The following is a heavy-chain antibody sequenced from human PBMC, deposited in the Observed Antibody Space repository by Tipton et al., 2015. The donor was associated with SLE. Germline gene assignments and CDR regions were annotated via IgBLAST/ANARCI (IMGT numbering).Heavy chain of an antibody. CDR1: GFAFDDYA. J-gene: IGHJ4*02. CDR3: AKDMGGGSTWYGGLDY. D-gene: IGHD6-13*01. CDR2: ISWNSGNI. Sequence: SLRLSCSASGFAFDDYAMHWVRQAPGKGLEWVSGISWNSGNIGYADSVKGRFTISRDNAKNSLYLEMNSLRAEDTALYYCAKDMGGGSTWYGGLDYWGQGTLVTVSS. V-gene: IGHV3-9*01.